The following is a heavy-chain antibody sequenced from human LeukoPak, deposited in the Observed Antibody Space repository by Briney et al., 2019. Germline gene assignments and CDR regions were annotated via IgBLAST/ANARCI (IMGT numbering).Heavy chain of an antibody. CDR2: INSGGSTL. CDR1: GFTFSTYW. CDR3: ARIHNLGILAHFDY. J-gene: IGHJ4*02. V-gene: IGHV3-48*04. D-gene: IGHD1-1*01. Sequence: GGSLRLSCAAPGFTFSTYWMHWVRQAPGKGLEWVSYINSGGSTLYYADSLKGRFTISRDNAKNSLYLQMNSLRAEDTAVYYCARIHNLGILAHFDYWGQGTLVTVSS.